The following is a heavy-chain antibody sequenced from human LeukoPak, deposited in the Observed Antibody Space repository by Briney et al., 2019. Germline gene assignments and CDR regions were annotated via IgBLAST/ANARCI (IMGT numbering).Heavy chain of an antibody. CDR3: ARDTYASGGDCGY. Sequence: VKVSCKASGYTFTGYYMHWVRQAPGQGLEWMGWINPNSGGTNYAQKFQGRVTMTRDTSISTAYMELSRLRSDDTAVYYCARDTYASGGDCGYWGQGTLVTVSS. V-gene: IGHV1-2*02. CDR1: GYTFTGYY. J-gene: IGHJ4*02. D-gene: IGHD2-21*01. CDR2: INPNSGGT.